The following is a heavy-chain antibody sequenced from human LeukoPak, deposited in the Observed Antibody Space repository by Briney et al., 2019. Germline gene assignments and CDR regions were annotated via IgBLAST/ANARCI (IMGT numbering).Heavy chain of an antibody. Sequence: SLRLSCAVSGFTFDDYAMHWVRQAPGKGLEWVSSISWNSANMVYADSVKGRFTISKDSAKDSLYLQMNSLRTEDTALYYCAKDIEAAGRSYYGLDVWGQGTTVTVSS. D-gene: IGHD6-25*01. J-gene: IGHJ6*02. CDR1: GFTFDDYA. V-gene: IGHV3-9*01. CDR3: AKDIEAAGRSYYGLDV. CDR2: ISWNSANM.